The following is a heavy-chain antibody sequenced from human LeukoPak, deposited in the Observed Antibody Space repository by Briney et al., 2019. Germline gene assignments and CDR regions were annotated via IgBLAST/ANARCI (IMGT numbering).Heavy chain of an antibody. J-gene: IGHJ3*02. Sequence: SETLSLTCTVSGGSISSYYWSWIRQPPGKGLEWIGYIYYSGSTNYNPSPKSRVTISVDTSKNQFSLKLSSVTAADTAVYYCARSSGSHDAFDIWGQGTMVTVSS. CDR3: ARSSGSHDAFDI. CDR2: IYYSGST. D-gene: IGHD6-19*01. V-gene: IGHV4-59*01. CDR1: GGSISSYY.